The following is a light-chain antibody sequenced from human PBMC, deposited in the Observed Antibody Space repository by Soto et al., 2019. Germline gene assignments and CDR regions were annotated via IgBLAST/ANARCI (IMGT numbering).Light chain of an antibody. V-gene: IGLV4-69*01. J-gene: IGLJ2*01. CDR2: LDSDGSH. CDR3: QTWGTGIHVV. CDR1: SGHSSYA. Sequence: QAVVTQSPSASASLGASVNLTCTLSSGHSSYATAWHQQQPEKGPRYLMKLDSDGSHTKGDAIPDRFSGSSSGAERYLTISSLQSEDEADYYCQTWGTGIHVVFGGGTKVTVL.